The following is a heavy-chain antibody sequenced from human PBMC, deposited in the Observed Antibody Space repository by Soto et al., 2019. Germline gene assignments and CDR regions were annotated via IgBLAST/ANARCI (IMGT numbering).Heavy chain of an antibody. CDR3: VMVDNYVTPTPQDV. Sequence: QVQLVQSGDEVKKPGASVKVSCKASGYIFVNYGIAWVRQAPGQGLEWMGWISPYTGNTHSATTVQGRLTMTTDTSTSTAYMDLGSLTSDDTAVYYCVMVDNYVTPTPQDVWGHGTTVTVSS. CDR2: ISPYTGNT. D-gene: IGHD3-16*01. V-gene: IGHV1-18*01. CDR1: GYIFVNYG. J-gene: IGHJ6*02.